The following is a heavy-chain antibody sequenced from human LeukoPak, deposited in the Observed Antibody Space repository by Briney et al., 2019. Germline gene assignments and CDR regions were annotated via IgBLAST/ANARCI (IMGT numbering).Heavy chain of an antibody. CDR2: ISAYNGNT. J-gene: IGHJ4*02. Sequence: ASVKVSCKASGYIFSSYGISWVRQAPGQGLEWMGWISAYNGNTKYARKFQGRVTMTTDTSTSTGYMELRSLRSDDTAVYYCARDRHASSGWTGEFDYWGQGTLVTVSS. CDR1: GYIFSSYG. CDR3: ARDRHASSGWTGEFDY. D-gene: IGHD6-19*01. V-gene: IGHV1-18*01.